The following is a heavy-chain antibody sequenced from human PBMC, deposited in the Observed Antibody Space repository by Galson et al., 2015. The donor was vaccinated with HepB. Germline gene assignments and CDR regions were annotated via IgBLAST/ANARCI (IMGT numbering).Heavy chain of an antibody. D-gene: IGHD2-15*01. CDR1: GFTFSSYS. Sequence: SLRLSCAASGFTFSSYSMNWVRQAPGKGLEWVSYISSSSSTIYYADSVKGRFTISRDNAKNSLYLQMNSLRDEDTAVYYCARTPGYCSGGSCSPQGGMDVWGQGTTVTVSS. V-gene: IGHV3-48*02. CDR3: ARTPGYCSGGSCSPQGGMDV. CDR2: ISSSSSTI. J-gene: IGHJ6*02.